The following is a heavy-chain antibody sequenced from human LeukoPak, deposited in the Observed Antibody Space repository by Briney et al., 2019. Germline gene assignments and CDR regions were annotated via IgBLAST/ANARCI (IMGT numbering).Heavy chain of an antibody. J-gene: IGHJ6*03. CDR2: IRYDGSNK. D-gene: IGHD3-22*01. V-gene: IGHV3-30*02. CDR1: GFTFSGYG. CDR3: AKDQAYYYDSSGYPLHYMDV. Sequence: GGSLRLSCAASGFTFSGYGMHWVRQAPGKGLEWVAFIRYDGSNKYYADSVKGRFTISRDNSKNTLYLQMNSLRAEDTAVYYCAKDQAYYYDSSGYPLHYMDVWGKGTTVTVSS.